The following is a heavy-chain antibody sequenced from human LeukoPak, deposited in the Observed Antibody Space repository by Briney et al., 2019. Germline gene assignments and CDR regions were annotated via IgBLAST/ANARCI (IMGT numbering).Heavy chain of an antibody. Sequence: GGSLRLSCAASGFSFSRYWMHWVRQAPGKGLVWVSRMNSDGSSTNYADSVKGRFTISRDNAKNILSLQMNSLRAEDTAVYHCATGHYYDSSGYYPLPDAFDIWGQGTMVTVSS. CDR2: MNSDGSST. D-gene: IGHD3-22*01. J-gene: IGHJ3*02. CDR3: ATGHYYDSSGYYPLPDAFDI. CDR1: GFSFSRYW. V-gene: IGHV3-74*01.